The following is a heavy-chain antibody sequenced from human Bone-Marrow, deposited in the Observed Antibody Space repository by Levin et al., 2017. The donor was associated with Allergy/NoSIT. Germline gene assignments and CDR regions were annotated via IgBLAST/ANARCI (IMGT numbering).Heavy chain of an antibody. J-gene: IGHJ4*02. CDR1: GFTFSASS. V-gene: IGHV3-73*01. Sequence: GGSLRLSCATSGFTFSASSVFWVRQAAGKGLEWVGRIRSKAKDHATAYAASVRGRFTLSRDDPKSTAFLQMNSLKTEDTAVYYCAKQGGNLLTGYFPDYWGQGTLVIVSS. CDR3: AKQGGNLLTGYFPDY. CDR2: IRSKAKDHAT. D-gene: IGHD3-9*01.